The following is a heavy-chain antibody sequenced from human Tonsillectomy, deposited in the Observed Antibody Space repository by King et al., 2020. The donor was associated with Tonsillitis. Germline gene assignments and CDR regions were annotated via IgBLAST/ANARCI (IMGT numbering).Heavy chain of an antibody. J-gene: IGHJ4*02. V-gene: IGHV3-49*03. Sequence: VQLVESGGGLVQPGRSLRVSCTVSGFTFCDWFMIWFRQPPGKGLEWVGFIRSKNYGGTSEYAASVKGRFTISRDDSKSIAYLQMNSLKTEDTAVYYCSRVDVTDFWRGFYYPDYWGQGTLVTVSS. CDR1: GFTFCDWF. CDR3: SRVDVTDFWRGFYYPDY. CDR2: IRSKNYGGTS. D-gene: IGHD3-3*01.